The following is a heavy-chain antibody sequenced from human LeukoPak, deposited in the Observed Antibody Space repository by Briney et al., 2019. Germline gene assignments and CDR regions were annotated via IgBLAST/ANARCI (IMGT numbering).Heavy chain of an antibody. CDR3: ARLVDYYDSSGYFYYYYYMDV. J-gene: IGHJ6*03. CDR1: GGSFSGYY. V-gene: IGHV4-34*01. D-gene: IGHD3-22*01. CDR2: INHSGST. Sequence: PSETLSLTCAVYGGSFSGYYWSWIRQPPGKGLEWIGEINHSGSTNYNPSLKSRVTISVDTSKNQFSLKLSSVTAADTAVYYCARLVDYYDSSGYFYYYYYMDVRGKGTTVTISS.